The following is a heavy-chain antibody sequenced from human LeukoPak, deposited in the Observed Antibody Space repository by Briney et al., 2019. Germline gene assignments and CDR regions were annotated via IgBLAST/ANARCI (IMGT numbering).Heavy chain of an antibody. CDR2: INQDGSEE. J-gene: IGHJ4*02. V-gene: IGHV3-7*01. CDR1: GVTFFGYW. Sequence: PGGSLRLSCEASGVTFFGYWMTWVRQAPGKGLEWVANINQDGSEEHYADSVKGRFTISRDNHGNSVFLQMDSLSDEDTAVYYCARDHGTDSYDLNDSWGQGTLVTVSS. D-gene: IGHD2-21*01. CDR3: ARDHGTDSYDLNDS.